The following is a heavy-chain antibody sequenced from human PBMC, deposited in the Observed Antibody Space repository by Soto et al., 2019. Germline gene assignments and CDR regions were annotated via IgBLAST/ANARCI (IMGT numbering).Heavy chain of an antibody. CDR2: IPYDGSNK. D-gene: IGHD1-26*01. Sequence: QVQLVESGGGVVQPGRSLRLSCAASGFTFSSYAMHWVRQAPGKGLEWVAVIPYDGSNKYYADSVKGRFTISRDNSKNTLYLQMNSLRAEDTAVYYCARDRSGSYYPGYFDYWGQGTLVTVSS. V-gene: IGHV3-30-3*01. J-gene: IGHJ4*02. CDR3: ARDRSGSYYPGYFDY. CDR1: GFTFSSYA.